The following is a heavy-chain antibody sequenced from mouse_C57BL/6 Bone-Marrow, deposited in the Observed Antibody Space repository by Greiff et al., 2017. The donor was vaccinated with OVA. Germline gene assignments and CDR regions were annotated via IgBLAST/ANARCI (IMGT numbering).Heavy chain of an antibody. J-gene: IGHJ3*01. V-gene: IGHV5-6*01. CDR2: ISSGGSYT. CDR1: GFTFSSYG. CDR3: ARGDYDYDWFAY. D-gene: IGHD2-4*01. Sequence: EVNVVESGGDLVKPGGSLKLSCAASGFTFSSYGMSWVRQTPDKRLEWVATISSGGSYTYYPDSVKGRFTISRDNAKNTLYLQMSSLKSEDTAMYYCARGDYDYDWFAYWGQGTLVTVSA.